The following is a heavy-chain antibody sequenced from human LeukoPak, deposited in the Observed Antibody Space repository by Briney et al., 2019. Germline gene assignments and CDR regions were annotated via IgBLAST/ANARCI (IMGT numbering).Heavy chain of an antibody. Sequence: GGSLRLSCAASGFTFSTFAMIWVRQPPGKGLEWVSSIFPSGGEIHYADSVRGRFTISRDNSKSTLSLQMNSLRAEDTAMYYCAKDYNWGIDYWGQGTLVTVSS. D-gene: IGHD7-27*01. CDR3: AKDYNWGIDY. J-gene: IGHJ4*02. CDR2: IFPSGGEI. CDR1: GFTFSTFA. V-gene: IGHV3-23*01.